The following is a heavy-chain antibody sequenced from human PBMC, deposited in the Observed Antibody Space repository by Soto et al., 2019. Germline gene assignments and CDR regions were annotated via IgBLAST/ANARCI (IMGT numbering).Heavy chain of an antibody. Sequence: EVQLLESGGGLVQPGGSLRLSCAASGFTFSSYAMSWVRQAPGKGLEWVSAISGSGGSTYYADSVKGRFTISRDNSKNTLYLQMNSLRAEDTAVYYCAKEDGYCGGDCYGYYYYGMDVWGQGTTVTVSS. CDR1: GFTFSSYA. J-gene: IGHJ6*02. V-gene: IGHV3-23*01. CDR3: AKEDGYCGGDCYGYYYYGMDV. CDR2: ISGSGGST. D-gene: IGHD2-21*02.